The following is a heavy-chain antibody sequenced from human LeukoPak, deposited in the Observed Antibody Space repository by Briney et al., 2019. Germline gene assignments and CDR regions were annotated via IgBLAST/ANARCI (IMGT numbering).Heavy chain of an antibody. V-gene: IGHV1-2*02. CDR1: GYPFTGYY. Sequence: SSVNVSFKASGYPFTGYYLHWVRQAPGQGLEWMGWINPNSGFTNYPQKFQGRVTMTRDTSISTAYMELSRLRSDDTAAYYCARLADCSSSSCRSFDYWGQGTLVTVSS. CDR3: ARLADCSSSSCRSFDY. D-gene: IGHD2-2*01. J-gene: IGHJ4*02. CDR2: INPNSGFT.